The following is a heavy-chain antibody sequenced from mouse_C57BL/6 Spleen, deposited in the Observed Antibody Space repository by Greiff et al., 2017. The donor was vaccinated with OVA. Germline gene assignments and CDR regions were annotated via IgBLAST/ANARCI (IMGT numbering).Heavy chain of an antibody. V-gene: IGHV2-5*01. CDR3: AKSDYDGGRPFFDY. CDR2: IWRGGST. Sequence: QVQLQQSGPGLVQPSQSLSITCTVSGFSLTSYGVHWVRQSPGKGLEWLGVIWRGGSTDYNAAFMSRLSITKDNSKSQVFFKMNSLQADDTAIYYCAKSDYDGGRPFFDYWGQGTTLTVSS. CDR1: GFSLTSYG. J-gene: IGHJ2*01. D-gene: IGHD2-4*01.